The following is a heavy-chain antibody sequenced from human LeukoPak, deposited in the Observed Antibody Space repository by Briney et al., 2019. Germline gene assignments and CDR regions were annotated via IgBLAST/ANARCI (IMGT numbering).Heavy chain of an antibody. D-gene: IGHD2-15*01. CDR3: ARGYPFDY. Sequence: GGSLRLSCAASGFTFSSYAMHWVRQAPGKGLEWVAVISYDGSNKYYADSMKGRFTISRDNSKNTLYLQMNSLRAEDTAVYYCARGYPFDYWGQGTLVTVSS. CDR2: ISYDGSNK. CDR1: GFTFSSYA. V-gene: IGHV3-30-3*01. J-gene: IGHJ4*02.